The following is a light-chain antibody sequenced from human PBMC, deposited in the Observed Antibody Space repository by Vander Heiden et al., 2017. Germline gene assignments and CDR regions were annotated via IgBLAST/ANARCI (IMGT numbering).Light chain of an antibody. Sequence: SYVLTQPPPVSAAPGTTARSTCGGNNIASKSVHWYPQQPGQAPVLLVYDDSDRRSGMPERFSGSNSGSTAALTISRVEAGDEADYYCQVWDSSSDHPVVFGGGTKLTVL. CDR2: DDS. V-gene: IGLV3-21*03. CDR1: NIASKS. CDR3: QVWDSSSDHPVV. J-gene: IGLJ2*01.